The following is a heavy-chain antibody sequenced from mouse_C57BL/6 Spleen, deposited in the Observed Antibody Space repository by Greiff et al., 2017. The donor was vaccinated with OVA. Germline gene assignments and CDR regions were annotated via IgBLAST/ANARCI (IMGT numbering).Heavy chain of an antibody. CDR3: ARDRVTTAPYYAMDY. V-gene: IGHV5-4*01. CDR2: ISDGGSYT. CDR1: GFTFSSYA. D-gene: IGHD1-2*01. J-gene: IGHJ4*01. Sequence: DVMLVESGGGLVKPGGSLKLSCAASGFTFSSYAMSWVRQTPEKRLEWVATISDGGSYTYYPDNVKGRFTISRDNAKNNLYLQMSHLKSEDTAMYYCARDRVTTAPYYAMDYWGQGTSVTVSS.